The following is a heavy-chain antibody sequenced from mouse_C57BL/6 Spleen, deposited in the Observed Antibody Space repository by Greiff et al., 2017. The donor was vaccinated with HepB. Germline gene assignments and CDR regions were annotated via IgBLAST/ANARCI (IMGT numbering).Heavy chain of an antibody. Sequence: EVQLVESGPGLVKPSQSLSLTCSVTGYSITSGYYWNWIRQFPGNKLEWMGYISYDGSNNYNPSLKNRISITRDTSKNQFFLKLNSVTTEDTATYYCARWHYYGSSYDYFDYWGQGTTLTVSS. CDR2: ISYDGSN. D-gene: IGHD1-1*01. CDR1: GYSITSGYY. V-gene: IGHV3-6*01. CDR3: ARWHYYGSSYDYFDY. J-gene: IGHJ2*01.